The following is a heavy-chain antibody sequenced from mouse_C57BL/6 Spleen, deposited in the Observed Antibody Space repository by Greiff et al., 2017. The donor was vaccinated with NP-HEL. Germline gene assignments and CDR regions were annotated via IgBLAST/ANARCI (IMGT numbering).Heavy chain of an antibody. Sequence: EVKVVESGGGLVQPGGSLSLSCAASGFTFTDYYMSWVRQPPGKALEWLGFIRNKANGYTTEYSASVKGRFTISRDNSQSILYLQMNALRAEDSATYYCARVTTVVARGYFDVWGTGTTVTVSS. D-gene: IGHD1-1*01. J-gene: IGHJ1*03. CDR1: GFTFTDYY. V-gene: IGHV7-3*01. CDR2: IRNKANGYTT. CDR3: ARVTTVVARGYFDV.